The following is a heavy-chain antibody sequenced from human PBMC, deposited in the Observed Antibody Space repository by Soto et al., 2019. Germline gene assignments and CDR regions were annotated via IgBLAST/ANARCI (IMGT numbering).Heavy chain of an antibody. CDR3: ARETYYDFWSGYSDYYYYYYMDA. V-gene: IGHV4-59*01. CDR1: GGTSSSYY. D-gene: IGHD3-3*01. J-gene: IGHJ6*03. Sequence: SETLSLTCTVSGGTSSSYYWSWIRQPPGKGLEWIGYIYYSGSTNYNPSLKSRVTISVDTSKNQFSLKLSSVTAADTAVYYCARETYYDFWSGYSDYYYYYYMDAWGKGTTVTVSS. CDR2: IYYSGST.